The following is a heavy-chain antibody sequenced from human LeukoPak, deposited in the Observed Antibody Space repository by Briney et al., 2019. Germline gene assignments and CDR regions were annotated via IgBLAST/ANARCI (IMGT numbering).Heavy chain of an antibody. V-gene: IGHV4-39*07. Sequence: SETLSLTRTVSGGSISSSSYYWGWIRQPPGKGLEWIGSIYYSGSTYYNPSLKSRVTISVDTSKNQFSLKLSSVTAADTAVYYCARGPPLLWFGESTDYWGQGTLVTVSS. CDR3: ARGPPLLWFGESTDY. D-gene: IGHD3-10*01. J-gene: IGHJ4*02. CDR1: GGSISSSSYY. CDR2: IYYSGST.